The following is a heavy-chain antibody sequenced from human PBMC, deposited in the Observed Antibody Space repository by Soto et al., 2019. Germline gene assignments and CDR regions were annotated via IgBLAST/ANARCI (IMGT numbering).Heavy chain of an antibody. CDR3: ARERSSSWYRGPRKYYGMDV. CDR2: IDPSDSYT. J-gene: IGHJ6*02. D-gene: IGHD6-13*01. CDR1: GYSFTSYW. V-gene: IGHV5-10-1*01. Sequence: PGESLKISCKGSGYSFTSYWISWVRQMPGKGLEWMGRIDPSDSYTNYSPSFQGHVTISADKSISTAYLQWSSLKASDTAMYYCARERSSSWYRGPRKYYGMDVWGQGTTVTVSS.